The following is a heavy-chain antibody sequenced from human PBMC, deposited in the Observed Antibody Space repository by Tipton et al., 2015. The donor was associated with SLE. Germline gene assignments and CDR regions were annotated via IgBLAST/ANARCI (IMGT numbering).Heavy chain of an antibody. CDR3: ARGKYYFDY. J-gene: IGHJ4*02. V-gene: IGHV3-7*01. D-gene: IGHD2/OR15-2a*01. CDR1: GFTFSSSW. Sequence: SLRLSCAASGFTFSSSWMNWVRQAPGKGLEWLANIRPDGSEEYYVDSVKGRFTISRDNAKNSLYLQMNSLRAEDTAVYYCARGKYYFDYWGQGALVTVSS. CDR2: IRPDGSEE.